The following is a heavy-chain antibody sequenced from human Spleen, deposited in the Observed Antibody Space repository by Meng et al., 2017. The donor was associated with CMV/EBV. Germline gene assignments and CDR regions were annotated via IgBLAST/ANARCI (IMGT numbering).Heavy chain of an antibody. CDR3: ARDPPREGPALYYYYYGMDV. CDR1: GYY. D-gene: IGHD1-26*01. Sequence: GYYMHWVRQAPGQGLEWMGWINPNSGGTNYAQKFQGRVTMTRDTSISTAYMELSRLRSDDTAVYYCARDPPREGPALYYYYYGMDVWGQGTMVTVSS. CDR2: INPNSGGT. V-gene: IGHV1-2*02. J-gene: IGHJ6*02.